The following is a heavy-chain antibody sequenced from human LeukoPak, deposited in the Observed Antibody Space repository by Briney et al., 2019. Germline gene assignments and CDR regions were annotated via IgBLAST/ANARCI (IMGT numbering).Heavy chain of an antibody. Sequence: PGGSLRLSCTASEFTLSTNAMHWVRQVPGKGLEWVAVMSSDGNKKYYADSVKGRFTISRDNSKNTLYLQMNSLRAEDTAVYYCAKDHFYDSGTYFDYWGQGTLVTVSS. V-gene: IGHV3-30*18. CDR1: EFTLSTNA. D-gene: IGHD3-10*01. CDR2: MSSDGNKK. J-gene: IGHJ4*02. CDR3: AKDHFYDSGTYFDY.